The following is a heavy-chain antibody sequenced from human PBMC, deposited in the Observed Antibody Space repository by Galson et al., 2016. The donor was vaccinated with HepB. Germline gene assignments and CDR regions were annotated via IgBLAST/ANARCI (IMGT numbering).Heavy chain of an antibody. CDR3: AKVGWNPYYYYDMDV. D-gene: IGHD1-1*01. V-gene: IGHV1-24*01. Sequence: SVKVSCKVSGYTLTELSMHWVRQAPGKGLEWMGGFDPDDGETIYAQKFQGRVTMTEDTSTDTAYMELSSLRPEDTAVYYCAKVGWNPYYYYDMDVWGQGTTVTVSS. CDR1: GYTLTELS. J-gene: IGHJ6*02. CDR2: FDPDDGET.